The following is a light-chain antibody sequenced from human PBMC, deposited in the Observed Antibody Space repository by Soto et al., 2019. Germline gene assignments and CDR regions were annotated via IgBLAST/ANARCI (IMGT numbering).Light chain of an antibody. Sequence: QSALTQPPSVSASPGQSVTISCAGGSSDVGTYDFVSWFQQHPGTVPKLLIYGNSNRPSGVPDRFSASKSGTSASLAITGLQAEDEADYYCQSYDSSLSGSVFGGGTKLTVL. CDR2: GNS. V-gene: IGLV1-40*01. CDR3: QSYDSSLSGSV. CDR1: SSDVGTYDF. J-gene: IGLJ3*02.